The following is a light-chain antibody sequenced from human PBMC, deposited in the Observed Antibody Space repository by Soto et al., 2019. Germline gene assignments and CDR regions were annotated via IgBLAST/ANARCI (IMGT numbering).Light chain of an antibody. Sequence: IRMTQSPSSLSASVGDRVTLTCQASQDISNYLNWYQKQPGKAPKLLIYDASKLKIGVPSRFRGSGSGTDFSLTITSLQPEDIGTYYCQQYDNLPSFGGGTKVDIK. CDR3: QQYDNLPS. CDR1: QDISNY. V-gene: IGKV1-33*01. CDR2: DAS. J-gene: IGKJ4*01.